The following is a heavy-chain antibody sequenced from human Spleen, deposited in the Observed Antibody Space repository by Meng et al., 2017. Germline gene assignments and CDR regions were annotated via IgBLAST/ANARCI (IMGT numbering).Heavy chain of an antibody. J-gene: IGHJ4*02. CDR3: ARGPRPGAAADI. Sequence: VRPQRWAGGLLKSWETLSLPCGVDGGSFSGYDWSWIRQPPGKGLGWIGEINHSGSTNYNPSLKSRVTISVDTSKNQFSLKLSSVTAADTAVYYCARGPRPGAAADIWGQGTLVTVSS. D-gene: IGHD6-13*01. CDR2: INHSGST. CDR1: GGSFSGYD. V-gene: IGHV4-34*01.